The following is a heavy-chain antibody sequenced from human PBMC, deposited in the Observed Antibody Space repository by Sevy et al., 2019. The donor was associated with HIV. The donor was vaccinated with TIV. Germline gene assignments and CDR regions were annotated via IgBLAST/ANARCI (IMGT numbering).Heavy chain of an antibody. CDR1: ASTFTAYY. Sequence: ASVKVSCKTSASTFTAYYMHWLRQAPGQGLEWMGWINPNSDGTKYAQRFQGRVSMTADTSISTAYMELSRLTSDDTAVYYGAGDRGIFGGGGGLDVWGQGTTVTVSS. CDR3: AGDRGIFGGGGGLDV. CDR2: INPNSDGT. J-gene: IGHJ6*02. V-gene: IGHV1-2*02. D-gene: IGHD3-3*02.